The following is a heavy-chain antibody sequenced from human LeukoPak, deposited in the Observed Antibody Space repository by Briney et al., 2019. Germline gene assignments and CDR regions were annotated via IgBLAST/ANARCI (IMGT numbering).Heavy chain of an antibody. V-gene: IGHV3-53*01. Sequence: GGSLRLSCAASGFTVSSNYMSWVRQAPGKGLEWVSVIYSGGSTYYADSVKGRFTISRDNSKNALYLQMNSLRAEDTAVYHCASPGWAGSPDYWGQGTLVTVSS. CDR3: ASPGWAGSPDY. D-gene: IGHD3-10*01. CDR2: IYSGGST. J-gene: IGHJ4*02. CDR1: GFTVSSNY.